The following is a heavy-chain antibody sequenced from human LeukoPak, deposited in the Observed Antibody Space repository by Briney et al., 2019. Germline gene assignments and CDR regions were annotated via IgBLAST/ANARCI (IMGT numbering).Heavy chain of an antibody. D-gene: IGHD1-26*01. CDR2: INLNSGGT. CDR1: GYTFTGYF. Sequence: ASVKVSCKASGYTFTGYFMHWVRQAPGQGLEWMGRINLNSGGTYYAQNFQGRVTMTSDTSISTAYVELSRLTSDDTAVYYCARDLSSTSNWEFDYWGQGTLVTVSS. J-gene: IGHJ4*02. V-gene: IGHV1-2*06. CDR3: ARDLSSTSNWEFDY.